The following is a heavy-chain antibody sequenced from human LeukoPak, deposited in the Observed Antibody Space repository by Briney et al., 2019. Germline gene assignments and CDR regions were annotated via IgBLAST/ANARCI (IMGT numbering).Heavy chain of an antibody. J-gene: IGHJ4*02. D-gene: IGHD2/OR15-2a*01. CDR3: ARVNFLAFDY. CDR1: GGSFSGYY. Sequence: SETLSLTCAVYGGSFSGYYWSWIRQPPGKGLEWIGEINHSGSTNYNPSLKSRVTMSVDTSKNQFSLKLSSVTAADTAVYYCARVNFLAFDYWGQGTLVTVSS. V-gene: IGHV4-34*01. CDR2: INHSGST.